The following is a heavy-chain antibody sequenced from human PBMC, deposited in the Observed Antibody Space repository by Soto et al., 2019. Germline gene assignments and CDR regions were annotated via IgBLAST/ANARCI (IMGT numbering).Heavy chain of an antibody. CDR1: GFTFTSSA. Sequence: SVKVSCKASGFTFTSSAVQWVRQARGQRLEWIGWIVVGSGNTNYAQKFQERVTITRGMSTSTAYMELSSLRSEDTAVYYCAAKGSSSWLGAFDIWGQGTMVTVSS. D-gene: IGHD6-13*01. CDR2: IVVGSGNT. J-gene: IGHJ3*02. V-gene: IGHV1-58*01. CDR3: AAKGSSSWLGAFDI.